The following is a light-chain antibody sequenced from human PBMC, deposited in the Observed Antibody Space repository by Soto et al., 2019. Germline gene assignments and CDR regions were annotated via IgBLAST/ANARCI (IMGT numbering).Light chain of an antibody. CDR1: QSISGN. CDR2: HTS. CDR3: QRYDNWPLT. J-gene: IGKJ4*01. Sequence: EIVLTQSPGTLSLSPGERAPLSCRASQSISGNLAWYQQKPGLSPRLLIYHTSTRATGVPARFSGSGSGTEFSLTINSLQSEDSAVYYCQRYDNWPLTFGGGTKVDIK. V-gene: IGKV3-15*01.